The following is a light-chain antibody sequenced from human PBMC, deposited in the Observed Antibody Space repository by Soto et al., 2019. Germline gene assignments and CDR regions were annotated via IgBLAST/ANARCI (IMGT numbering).Light chain of an antibody. V-gene: IGKV3-15*01. CDR1: QTVSSN. CDR3: LQDYNYPWT. CDR2: DAS. J-gene: IGKJ1*01. Sequence: EIVMTQSPATLSVSPGERATLSCRASQTVSSNLAWYQQKPGQAPRLLIYDASTRATGIPVRFRGSGSGTQFTLTISSLQSEDSAVYYCLQDYNYPWTFGQGTKVEIK.